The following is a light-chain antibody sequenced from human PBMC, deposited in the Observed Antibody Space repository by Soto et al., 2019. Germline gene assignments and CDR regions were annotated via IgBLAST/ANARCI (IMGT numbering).Light chain of an antibody. CDR3: SSYTSSSTLVV. CDR2: EVA. CDR1: NSDVGAYPY. Sequence: QSALTQPASVSGSPGQSITISCTGTNSDVGAYPYVSWYQQHPGNAPKLLIYEVADRPSGVSDRFSGSKSGNTASLTISALQAEDEAVYYCSSYTSSSTLVVFGGGTKLTVL. V-gene: IGLV2-14*03. J-gene: IGLJ2*01.